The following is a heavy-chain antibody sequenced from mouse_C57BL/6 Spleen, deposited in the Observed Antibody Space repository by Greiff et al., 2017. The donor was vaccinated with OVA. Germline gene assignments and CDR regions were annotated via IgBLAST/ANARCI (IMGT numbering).Heavy chain of an antibody. D-gene: IGHD1-1*01. V-gene: IGHV1-69*01. CDR2: IDPSDSYT. Sequence: QVQLQQPGAELVMPGASVKLSCKASGYTFTSYWMNWVKQRPGQGLAWIGEIDPSDSYTNYNQKFKGKSTLTVDKSSSTAYMQLSSLTSEDSAVYYCAIPLYYDGSSPFDYGGQGTTLTVST. J-gene: IGHJ2*01. CDR1: GYTFTSYW. CDR3: AIPLYYDGSSPFDY.